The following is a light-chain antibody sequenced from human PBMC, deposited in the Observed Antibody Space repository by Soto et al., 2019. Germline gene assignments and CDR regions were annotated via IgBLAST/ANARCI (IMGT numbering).Light chain of an antibody. CDR3: QQYNSYSLT. CDR2: DAS. Sequence: DIQTTQSPSTLSASVGDRVTITCRASQSISSWLAWYQQKPGKAPKLLIYDASSLESGVPSRFSGSGSDTEFTLTISSLQPDDFATYYCQQYNSYSLTFGGGTKVDIK. J-gene: IGKJ4*01. CDR1: QSISSW. V-gene: IGKV1-5*01.